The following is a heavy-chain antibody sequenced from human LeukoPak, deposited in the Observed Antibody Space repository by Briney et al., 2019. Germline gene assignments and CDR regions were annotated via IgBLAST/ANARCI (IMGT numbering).Heavy chain of an antibody. CDR2: ISSSGSTI. CDR1: GFTFSDYY. D-gene: IGHD3-22*01. J-gene: IGHJ4*02. V-gene: IGHV3-11*01. Sequence: GRSLRLSCAASGFTFSDYYMSWIRQAPGKGLEWVSYISSSGSTIYYADSVKGRFTISRDNAKNSLCLQMNSLRAEDTAVYYCARGDYDMTIDYWGQGTLVTVSS. CDR3: ARGDYDMTIDY.